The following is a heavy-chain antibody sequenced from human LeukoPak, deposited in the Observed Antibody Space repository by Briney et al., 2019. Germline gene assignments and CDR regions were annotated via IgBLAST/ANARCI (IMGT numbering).Heavy chain of an antibody. CDR3: ARQTGAAAATGGYYFDY. J-gene: IGHJ4*02. D-gene: IGHD6-13*01. CDR1: GFTFTSYA. Sequence: PGGSLRLSCAASGFTFTSYAMHWVRQAPGKGLEWVAVISYDGSNKYSADSVKGRFTISRDNAKNTLYLQMNSLRADDTAVYYCARQTGAAAATGGYYFDYWGQGTLVTVSS. CDR2: ISYDGSNK. V-gene: IGHV3-30*03.